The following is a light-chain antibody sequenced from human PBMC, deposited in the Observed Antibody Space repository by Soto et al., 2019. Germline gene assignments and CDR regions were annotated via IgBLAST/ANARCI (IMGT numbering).Light chain of an antibody. Sequence: QLVLTQPPSVSGAPGQRVTISCTGSSSNIGAGNGVHWYQQLPGTAPKLLIYDNTNRHLGVPDRFSGSKSGTSASLAITGLQAEDEADYYCQSYDSSVSGYVFGSGTKLTVL. CDR3: QSYDSSVSGYV. CDR2: DNT. J-gene: IGLJ1*01. V-gene: IGLV1-40*01. CDR1: SSNIGAGNG.